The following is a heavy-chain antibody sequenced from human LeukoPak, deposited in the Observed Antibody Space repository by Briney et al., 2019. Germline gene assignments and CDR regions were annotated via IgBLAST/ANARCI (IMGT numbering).Heavy chain of an antibody. D-gene: IGHD3-3*01. Sequence: GGSLRLSCAASGFTFSSYWMSWVRQAPGKGLEWVANIKQDGSEKYYVDSVKGRFTISRDNAKDSLYLQMNSLRAEDTAVYYCARDFFGVVTIDAFDIWGQGTMVTVSS. J-gene: IGHJ3*02. CDR2: IKQDGSEK. CDR3: ARDFFGVVTIDAFDI. V-gene: IGHV3-7*01. CDR1: GFTFSSYW.